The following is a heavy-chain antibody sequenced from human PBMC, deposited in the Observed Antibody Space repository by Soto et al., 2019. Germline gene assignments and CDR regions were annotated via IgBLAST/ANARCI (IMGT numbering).Heavy chain of an antibody. V-gene: IGHV4-39*01. CDR1: GGSISSGGYY. CDR3: ARPGTHCSGGSCYPSWFDP. CDR2: IYYSGST. Sequence: SETLSLTSPVSGGSISSGGYYWSWIRQHPGKGLEWIGNIYYSGSTYYNPSLKSRVTISVDTSKNQFSLKLTSVTAADTAVYYCARPGTHCSGGSCYPSWFDPWGQGTLVTVSS. J-gene: IGHJ5*02. D-gene: IGHD2-15*01.